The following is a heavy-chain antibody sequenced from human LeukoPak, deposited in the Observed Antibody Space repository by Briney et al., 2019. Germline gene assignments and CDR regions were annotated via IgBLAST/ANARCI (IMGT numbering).Heavy chain of an antibody. CDR2: TYYRSKWYN. V-gene: IGHV6-1*01. CDR1: GDRVSSNSTA. CDR3: AREMGPFRD. J-gene: IGHJ4*02. Sequence: SQTLTLTCAISGDRVSSNSTAWIWIRQSPSRGLEWLGMTYYRSKWYNDYAVSVDSHITISPDTSKNQFSLQLKSVTPEDTALYFCAREMGPFRDWGQGTLVTVSS. D-gene: IGHD2-8*01.